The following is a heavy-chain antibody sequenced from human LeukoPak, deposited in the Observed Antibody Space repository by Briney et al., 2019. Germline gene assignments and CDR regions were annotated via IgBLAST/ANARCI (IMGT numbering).Heavy chain of an antibody. CDR3: ARNPLAVAGIGSYYYYGMDV. CDR1: GYTFTSYG. CDR2: IIPIFGTA. J-gene: IGHJ6*02. D-gene: IGHD6-19*01. V-gene: IGHV1-69*13. Sequence: ASVKVSCKASGYTFTSYGISWVRQAPGQGLEWMGGIIPIFGTANYAQKFQGRVTITADESTSTAYMELSSLRSEDTAVYYCARNPLAVAGIGSYYYYGMDVWGQGTTVTVSS.